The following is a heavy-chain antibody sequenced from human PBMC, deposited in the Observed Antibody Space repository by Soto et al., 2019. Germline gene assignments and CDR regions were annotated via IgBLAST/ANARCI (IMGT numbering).Heavy chain of an antibody. Sequence: QLQLQESGSGLVKPSQTLSLTCAVSGGSISSGGYSWSGIRQPPGKGLEWIGYIYHSGSTYYNPSLKRRVSISVDRSKNQFSLKLSSVTAADTVVYYCASTDYNDSSGSLYSGQGTLVTVSS. CDR2: IYHSGST. CDR3: ASTDYNDSSGSLY. V-gene: IGHV4-30-2*01. J-gene: IGHJ4*02. CDR1: GGSISSGGYS. D-gene: IGHD3-22*01.